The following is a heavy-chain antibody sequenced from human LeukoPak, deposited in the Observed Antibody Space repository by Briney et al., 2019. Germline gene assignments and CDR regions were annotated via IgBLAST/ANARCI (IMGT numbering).Heavy chain of an antibody. CDR3: ARGATDTTRWFDP. Sequence: GGSLRLSCAASGFSFNTYSMTWVRQAPGEGLEWVSIISRTSESTFYADSVKGRFTISRDNAKNSLYLQMNGLRADDTATYYCARGATDTTRWFDPWGQGTLVTVSS. J-gene: IGHJ5*02. V-gene: IGHV3-21*01. CDR2: ISRTSEST. CDR1: GFSFNTYS. D-gene: IGHD1-7*01.